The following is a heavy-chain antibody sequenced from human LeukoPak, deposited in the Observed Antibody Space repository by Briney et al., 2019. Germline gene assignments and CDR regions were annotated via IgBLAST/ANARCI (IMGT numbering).Heavy chain of an antibody. J-gene: IGHJ4*02. V-gene: IGHV1-18*01. Sequence: ASVKVSSTASGYTFTSYGISWVRQAPGQGLEWMGWISAYNGNTNNAQKLQGRVTMTTETSTSTGYMKLRSLSSDDTAVYYCARNLARITMIVWGQGTLVTVSS. CDR2: ISAYNGNT. CDR3: ARNLARITMIV. CDR1: GYTFTSYG. D-gene: IGHD3-22*01.